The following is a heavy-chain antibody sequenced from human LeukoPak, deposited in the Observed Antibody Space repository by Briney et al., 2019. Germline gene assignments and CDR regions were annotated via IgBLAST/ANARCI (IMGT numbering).Heavy chain of an antibody. Sequence: GGSLRLSCAASGFTFSSDDIHRVRQSTRKGLEWVSSIGTTGDTHYVGSVKGRFTISRENARNSVYLQMNSLRVGDTAVYYCARESGSGWYVGDDGFDIWGKGTMVTVAS. J-gene: IGHJ3*02. V-gene: IGHV3-13*01. CDR1: GFTFSSDD. CDR3: ARESGSGWYVGDDGFDI. D-gene: IGHD6-19*01. CDR2: IGTTGDT.